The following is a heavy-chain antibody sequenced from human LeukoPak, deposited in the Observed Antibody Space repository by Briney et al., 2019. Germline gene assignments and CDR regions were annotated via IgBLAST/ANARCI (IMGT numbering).Heavy chain of an antibody. V-gene: IGHV3-23*01. J-gene: IGHJ5*01. D-gene: IGHD4-17*01. CDR1: GFTFSSYA. CDR3: AKEDYRDHTTGFDS. Sequence: GGSLRLSCAASGFTFSSYAMSWVRQAPGKGLEWVSAISGSGDSTYYADSVKGRFTISRDNSKNTLYLQMNSLRADDKAVYYCAKEDYRDHTTGFDSWGQGTLVTVSS. CDR2: ISGSGDST.